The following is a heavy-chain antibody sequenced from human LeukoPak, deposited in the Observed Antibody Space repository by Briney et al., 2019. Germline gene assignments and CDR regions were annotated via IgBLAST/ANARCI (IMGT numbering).Heavy chain of an antibody. CDR3: ARYDFILISYFDL. CDR2: IYSDGTT. Sequence: PGGSLRLSCAASGFTFSSYWVSWVRQAPGKKLEWVSDIYSDGTTFYADSVKGRFTISRDNSKNPLYLQMNSLRAEDTAVYHCARYDFILISYFDLWGRGALVTVSS. D-gene: IGHD3-3*01. CDR1: GFTFSSYW. V-gene: IGHV3-53*01. J-gene: IGHJ2*01.